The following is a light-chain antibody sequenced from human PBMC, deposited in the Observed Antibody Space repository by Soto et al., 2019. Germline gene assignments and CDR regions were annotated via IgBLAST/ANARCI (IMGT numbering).Light chain of an antibody. Sequence: QSVLTQPPSASGTPGQRVTISCSGSNSNIGSNTVNWYQQLPGTAPKLLIYSNNQRPSGVPDRFSGSKSGTSASLAISGLQAEDEDDYYCSAWDDSLSGWVFGGGTKLTVL. CDR3: SAWDDSLSGWV. J-gene: IGLJ3*02. V-gene: IGLV1-44*01. CDR1: NSNIGSNT. CDR2: SNN.